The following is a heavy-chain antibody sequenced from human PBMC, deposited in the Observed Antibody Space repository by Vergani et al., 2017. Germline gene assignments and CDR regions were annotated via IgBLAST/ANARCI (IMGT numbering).Heavy chain of an antibody. CDR2: IDTGGST. Sequence: QVKLQESGPGLLKPSQTLSLTCTVSGESIRSGSHYWSWIRQPAGKGPEWIGHIDTGGSTDLKPSFKSRVSISVDTSKSQFSLKLNSVTVADTAVYYCARSRPYCTSGSCPAIWGQGTLVTFSS. D-gene: IGHD2-15*01. V-gene: IGHV4-61*02. CDR3: ARSRPYCTSGSCPAI. J-gene: IGHJ4*02. CDR1: GESIRSGSHY.